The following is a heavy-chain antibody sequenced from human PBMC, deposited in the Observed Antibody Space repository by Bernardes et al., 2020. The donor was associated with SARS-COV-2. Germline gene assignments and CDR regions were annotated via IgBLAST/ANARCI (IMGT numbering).Heavy chain of an antibody. CDR2: ISSSGFTI. V-gene: IGHV3-11*01. CDR3: AKGPNYFDP. CDR1: GFTFSDYY. J-gene: IGHJ5*02. Sequence: GTLWRSWEASGFTFSDYYMAWVPLAPGGGLELVLHISSSGFTIYYADSVKGRFTVSRDNAKNSLYLQMNSLTVEDTAVYYCAKGPNYFDPWGQGTQVTVSS.